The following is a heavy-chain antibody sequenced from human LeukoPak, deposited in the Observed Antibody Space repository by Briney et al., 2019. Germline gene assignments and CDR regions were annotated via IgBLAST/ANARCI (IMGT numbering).Heavy chain of an antibody. CDR2: ITSGGGT. Sequence: GESLRLSCAASGFTFSTYAMSWVRQAPGKGLEWVSAITSGGGTYYAGSVKGRFTISRDNSKNTLYLQMNSLRAEDTAVYYCAKDEEQQLVHYFDYWGQGTLVTVSS. CDR1: GFTFSTYA. CDR3: AKDEEQQLVHYFDY. V-gene: IGHV3-23*01. D-gene: IGHD6-13*01. J-gene: IGHJ4*02.